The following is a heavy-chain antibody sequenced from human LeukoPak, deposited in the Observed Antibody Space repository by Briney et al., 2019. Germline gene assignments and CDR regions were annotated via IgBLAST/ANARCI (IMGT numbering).Heavy chain of an antibody. CDR2: ISAYNGNT. Sequence: ASVKVSCKASGYTFTSYGISWVRQAPGQGLECMGWISAYNGNTNYAQKLQGRVTMTTDTSTSTAYMELRSLRSDDTAVYYCARARDGYNDGEYYFDYWGQGTLVTVSS. CDR1: GYTFTSYG. J-gene: IGHJ4*02. V-gene: IGHV1-18*01. D-gene: IGHD5-24*01. CDR3: ARARDGYNDGEYYFDY.